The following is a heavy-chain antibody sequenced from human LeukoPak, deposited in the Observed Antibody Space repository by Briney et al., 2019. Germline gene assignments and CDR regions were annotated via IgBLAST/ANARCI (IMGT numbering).Heavy chain of an antibody. CDR2: ISSSSSYI. Sequence: GGSLRLSCAASGFTFSSYSMNWVRQAPGKGLEWVSSISSSSSYIYYADSVKGRFTISRDNAKNSLYLQMNSLRAEDTAVYYCAREGDNWNHRTFDIWGQGTMVTVSS. CDR1: GFTFSSYS. CDR3: AREGDNWNHRTFDI. D-gene: IGHD1-14*01. V-gene: IGHV3-21*01. J-gene: IGHJ3*02.